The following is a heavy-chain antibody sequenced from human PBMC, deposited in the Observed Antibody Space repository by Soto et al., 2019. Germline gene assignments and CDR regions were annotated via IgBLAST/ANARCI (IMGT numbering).Heavy chain of an antibody. J-gene: IGHJ1*01. Sequence: EVQLVESGGGLVQPGGSLRLSCAASGFTFSSYWMSWVRQAPGKGLEWVANIKQDGSEKYYVDSVKGRFTISRDNAKNSLYLQMNSLRAEDTAVYYCARDFSYSSGLCFQHWGQGTLVTVSS. CDR2: IKQDGSEK. D-gene: IGHD3-22*01. V-gene: IGHV3-7*03. CDR3: ARDFSYSSGLCFQH. CDR1: GFTFSSYW.